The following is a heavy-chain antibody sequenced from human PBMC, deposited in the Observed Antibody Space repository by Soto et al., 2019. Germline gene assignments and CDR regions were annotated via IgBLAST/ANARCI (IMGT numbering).Heavy chain of an antibody. CDR1: GFTFSSYA. D-gene: IGHD4-4*01. CDR3: AKDLNSYSNYVSDWFDP. J-gene: IGHJ5*02. Sequence: GGSLRLSCAASGFTFSSYAMSWVRQAPGKGLEWVSAISGSGGSTYYADSVKGRFTISRDNSKNTLCLQMNSLRAEDTAVYYCAKDLNSYSNYVSDWFDPWGQGTLVTVSS. CDR2: ISGSGGST. V-gene: IGHV3-23*01.